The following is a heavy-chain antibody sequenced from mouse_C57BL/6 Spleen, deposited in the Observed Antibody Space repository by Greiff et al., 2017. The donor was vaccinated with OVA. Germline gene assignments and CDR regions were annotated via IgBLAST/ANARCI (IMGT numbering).Heavy chain of an antibody. J-gene: IGHJ3*01. V-gene: IGHV1-22*01. CDR3: ARRNYGRRTGFAY. D-gene: IGHD1-1*01. CDR1: GYTFTDYN. CDR2: INPNNGGT. Sequence: EVQLQQSGPELVKPGASVKMSCTASGYTFTDYNMHWVKQSHGKSLEWIGYINPNNGGTSYNQKFKGKATLTVNKSSSTAYMELRSLTSEDSAVYYCARRNYGRRTGFAYWGQGTLVTVSA.